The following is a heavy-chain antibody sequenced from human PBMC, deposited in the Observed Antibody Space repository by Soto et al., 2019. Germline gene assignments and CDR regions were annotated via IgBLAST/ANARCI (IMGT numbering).Heavy chain of an antibody. V-gene: IGHV1-69*06. CDR1: GGTFSSYA. CDR2: IIPIFGTA. CDR3: SGGDGWNYLHY. Sequence: QVQLVQSGAEVKKPGSSVKVSCKASGGTFSSYAISWVRQAPGQGLEWMGGIIPIFGTANYAQKFQGRVTITAEKSTSTAYMELSSLSAEDTAGYYWSGGDGWNYLHYWGQGTLVTVSS. J-gene: IGHJ4*02. D-gene: IGHD3-10*01.